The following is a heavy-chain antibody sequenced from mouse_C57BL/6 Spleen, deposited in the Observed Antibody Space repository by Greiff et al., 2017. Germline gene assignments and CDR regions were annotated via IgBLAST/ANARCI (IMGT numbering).Heavy chain of an antibody. J-gene: IGHJ2*01. CDR1: GFTFNTYA. CDR2: IRRKSSNYAT. V-gene: IGHV10-3*01. CDR3: VRDGAGDYFDY. Sequence: EVMLVESGGGLVQPKGSLKLSCAASGFTFNTYAMHWVRQAPGKGLEWVARIRRKSSNYATYYAYSEKDRFTISRNDSKSILNLQMNNLRTDATAMYYYVRDGAGDYFDYWGQGTTLTVSS.